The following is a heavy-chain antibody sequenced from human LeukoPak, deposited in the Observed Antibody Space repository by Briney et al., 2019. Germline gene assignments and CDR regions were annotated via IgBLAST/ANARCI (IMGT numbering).Heavy chain of an antibody. CDR2: ISSSSSYI. CDR3: ARVGRGEVYDAFDI. J-gene: IGHJ3*02. Sequence: GGSLRLSCAASGFTFSSYSMNWVRQAPGKGLEWVSSISSSSSYIYYADSVKGRFTISRDNAKNSLYLQMNSLRAEDTAVYYCARVGRGEVYDAFDIWGQGTMVTVSS. CDR1: GFTFSSYS. D-gene: IGHD3-10*01. V-gene: IGHV3-21*01.